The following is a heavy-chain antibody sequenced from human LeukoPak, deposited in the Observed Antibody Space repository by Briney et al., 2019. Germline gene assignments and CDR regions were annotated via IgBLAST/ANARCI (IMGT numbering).Heavy chain of an antibody. CDR1: GFTFSSYG. CDR3: AKDPYCGGDCYPRPLDDAFDI. J-gene: IGHJ3*02. Sequence: GGSLRLSCAASGFTFSSYGMHWVRQAPGKGLEWVAVISYDGSNKYYADSVKGRFTISRDNSKNTLYLQMNSLRAEDTAVYYCAKDPYCGGDCYPRPLDDAFDIWGQGTMVTVSS. CDR2: ISYDGSNK. D-gene: IGHD2-21*02. V-gene: IGHV3-30*18.